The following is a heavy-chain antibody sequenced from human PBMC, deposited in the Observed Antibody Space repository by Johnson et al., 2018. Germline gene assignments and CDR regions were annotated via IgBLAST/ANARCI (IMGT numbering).Heavy chain of an antibody. CDR1: GGSISSSSYY. Sequence: QVQLQESGPGLVKPSETLSLTCTVSGGSISSSSYYWGWIRQPPGKGLEWIGSIYYTGSTYYNPSLKSRVTISVDTAQNQFSLRLSSVTAADTAVYYCACVEYHAYGMDVWGHGTTVTVSS. CDR3: ACVEYHAYGMDV. V-gene: IGHV4-39*01. D-gene: IGHD2-2*01. CDR2: IYYTGST. J-gene: IGHJ6*02.